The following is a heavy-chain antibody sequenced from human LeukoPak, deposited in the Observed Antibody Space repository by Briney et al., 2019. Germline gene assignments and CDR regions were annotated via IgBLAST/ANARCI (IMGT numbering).Heavy chain of an antibody. CDR2: ISSSSSYI. Sequence: NTGGSLRLSCAASGFTFSSYSMNWVRQAPGKGLEWVSSISSSSSYIYYADSVKGRFTISRDNAKNTLYLQMKGLRAEDTAIYYCARGWGIATPGYGLFDYWGQGTLVTVSS. D-gene: IGHD6-13*01. J-gene: IGHJ4*02. CDR1: GFTFSSYS. CDR3: ARGWGIATPGYGLFDY. V-gene: IGHV3-21*01.